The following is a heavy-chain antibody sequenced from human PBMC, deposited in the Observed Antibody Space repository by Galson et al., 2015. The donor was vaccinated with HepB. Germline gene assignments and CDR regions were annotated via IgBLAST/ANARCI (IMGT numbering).Heavy chain of an antibody. Sequence: SLRLSCAASGFSFSSHSMNWVRQAPGKGLEWVSYISGSSRISYYADSVKGRFMISRDNAQKSLYLQMNSLRAEDTAVYYCARSYYYDSSGYYIDFWGQGTLVSVSS. CDR3: ARSYYYDSSGYYIDF. J-gene: IGHJ4*02. D-gene: IGHD3-22*01. CDR1: GFSFSSHS. CDR2: ISGSSRIS. V-gene: IGHV3-48*04.